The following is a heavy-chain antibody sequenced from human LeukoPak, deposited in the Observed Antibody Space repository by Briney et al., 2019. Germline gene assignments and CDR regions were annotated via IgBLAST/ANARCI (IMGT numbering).Heavy chain of an antibody. CDR1: GGSFSGYY. V-gene: IGHV4-34*01. Sequence: SETLSLTCAVYGGSFSGYYWSWIRQPPGKGLEWIGEINHSGSTNYNPSLKSRVTISVDTSKNQFSLKLSSVTAADTAVYYCARSRLYGYIYGYPVQYYFDYWGQGTLVTVSS. CDR3: ARSRLYGYIYGYPVQYYFDY. CDR2: INHSGST. D-gene: IGHD5-18*01. J-gene: IGHJ4*02.